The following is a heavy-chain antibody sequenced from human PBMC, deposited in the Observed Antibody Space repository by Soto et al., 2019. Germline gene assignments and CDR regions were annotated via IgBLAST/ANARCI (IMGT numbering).Heavy chain of an antibody. J-gene: IGHJ4*02. CDR1: GGSFSGYY. CDR2: IDYSGTT. D-gene: IGHD2-15*01. CDR3: ARTSRYGDESGTIYPGPSDY. Sequence: SETLSLTCAVPGGSFSGYYWTWIRQPPREGLEWIGDIDYSGTTNYRPSLKSRVTISVDTSKNQISLELTSVTAADTAVYYCARTSRYGDESGTIYPGPSDYWGQGTLVTVSS. V-gene: IGHV4-34*01.